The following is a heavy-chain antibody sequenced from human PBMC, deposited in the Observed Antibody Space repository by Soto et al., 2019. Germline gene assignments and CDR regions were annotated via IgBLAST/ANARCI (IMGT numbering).Heavy chain of an antibody. Sequence: ASVKGSCKASGYTFTSYDINWVRQATGQGLEWMGWMNPNSGNTGYAQKFQGRVTMTRNTSISTAYMELSSLRSEDTAVYYCARGPVGSTSWFSGMDVWRQGTTVTVSS. CDR1: GYTFTSYD. J-gene: IGHJ6*02. CDR2: MNPNSGNT. CDR3: ARGPVGSTSWFSGMDV. V-gene: IGHV1-8*01. D-gene: IGHD6-13*01.